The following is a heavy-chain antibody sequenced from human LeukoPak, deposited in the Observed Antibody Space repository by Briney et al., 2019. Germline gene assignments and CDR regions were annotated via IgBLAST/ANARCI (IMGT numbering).Heavy chain of an antibody. V-gene: IGHV3-66*02. Sequence: PGGSLRLSCAASGFTVSSNYMSWVRQAPGKGLEWVSSISSTGASTYYADSVKGRSTISRDSSKNMMYLQMNSLRTEDTAVYYCTREGMGTSFSAWFDPWGQGTLVTVSS. J-gene: IGHJ5*01. CDR3: TREGMGTSFSAWFDP. CDR1: GFTVSSNY. CDR2: ISSTGAST. D-gene: IGHD1-7*01.